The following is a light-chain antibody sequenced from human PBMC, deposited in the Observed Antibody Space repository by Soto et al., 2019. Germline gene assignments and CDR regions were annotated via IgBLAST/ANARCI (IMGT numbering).Light chain of an antibody. CDR3: QQRYIWLIT. Sequence: ATLSLYKEETATLSCRASQSVSGYIGWYQQKPGQAPRLLIYADSNRATGIPARFSGSGSGTDFTLTISSLEPEDFSVYYCQQRYIWLITFCHVRRLAIK. V-gene: IGKV3-11*01. CDR1: QSVSGY. J-gene: IGKJ5*01. CDR2: ADS.